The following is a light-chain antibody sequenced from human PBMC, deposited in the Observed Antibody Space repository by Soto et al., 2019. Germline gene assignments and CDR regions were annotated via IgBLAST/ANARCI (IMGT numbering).Light chain of an antibody. Sequence: EIVLTQSPATLSLSPGERATLSCRASQSVSSHVAWYQQKPGQAPRLLMYEVSKRATGIPARFSGSGSGTDFTLTINSLEPEDFAVYYCQQRSNWPPYTFGQGTKVDIK. J-gene: IGKJ2*01. CDR3: QQRSNWPPYT. CDR2: EVS. V-gene: IGKV3-11*01. CDR1: QSVSSH.